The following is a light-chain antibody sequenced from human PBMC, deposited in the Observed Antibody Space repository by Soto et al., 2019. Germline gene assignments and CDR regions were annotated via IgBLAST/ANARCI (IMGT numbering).Light chain of an antibody. CDR3: MQALQTPPP. CDR1: QSLLHSNGYNY. Sequence: DIVMTQSPLSLPVTPGEPASISCRSSQSLLHSNGYNYLDWYLQKPGQSPQLLIYLGSSRASGVPDRFSGSGSGTDFTLKISRVEAEDVRVYYCMQALQTPPPFGQGTKLEIK. V-gene: IGKV2-28*01. J-gene: IGKJ2*01. CDR2: LGS.